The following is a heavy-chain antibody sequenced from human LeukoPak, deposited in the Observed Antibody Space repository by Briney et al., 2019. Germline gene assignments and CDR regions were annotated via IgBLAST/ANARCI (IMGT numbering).Heavy chain of an antibody. Sequence: ASVTVSCKASGYTFTSYYLHWVRQAPGQGLEWMGIIDPSGGGTTYAQNFQGRVTMTSDSATSTVYMELRSLRSEDTAVYFCARTGKTYAYYFWGQGTLVTVSS. V-gene: IGHV1-46*01. CDR1: GYTFTSYY. CDR3: ARTGKTYAYYF. J-gene: IGHJ4*02. D-gene: IGHD1/OR15-1a*01. CDR2: IDPSGGGT.